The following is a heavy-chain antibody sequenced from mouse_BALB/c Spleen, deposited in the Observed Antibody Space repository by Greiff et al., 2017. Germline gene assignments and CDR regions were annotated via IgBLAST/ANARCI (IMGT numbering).Heavy chain of an antibody. Sequence: DVKLQESGPSLVKPSQTLSLTCSVTGDSITSGYWNWIRKFPGNKLEYMGYISYSGSTYYNPSLKSRISITRDTSKNQYYLQLNSVTTEDTATYYCARKGYYGSRWYFDVWGAGTTVTVSS. CDR3: ARKGYYGSRWYFDV. CDR2: ISYSGST. V-gene: IGHV3-8*02. CDR1: GDSITSGY. J-gene: IGHJ1*01. D-gene: IGHD1-1*01.